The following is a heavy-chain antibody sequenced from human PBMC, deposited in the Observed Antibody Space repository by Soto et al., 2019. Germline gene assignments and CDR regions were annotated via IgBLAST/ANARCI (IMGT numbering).Heavy chain of an antibody. CDR1: GLTVDDYN. D-gene: IGHD5-12*01. CDR3: ARDPIRGDGYVFDS. V-gene: IGHV3-21*01. CDR2: IFSGGTYI. J-gene: IGHJ5*01. Sequence: PGGSRRLSCSASGLTVDDYNMNWGRQAPGKGLEWVSSIFSGGTYIYYAHSVRGRFTISRDDAKNSVYLQMNSLRAEDSAVYYCARDPIRGDGYVFDSWGQGALVTVSS.